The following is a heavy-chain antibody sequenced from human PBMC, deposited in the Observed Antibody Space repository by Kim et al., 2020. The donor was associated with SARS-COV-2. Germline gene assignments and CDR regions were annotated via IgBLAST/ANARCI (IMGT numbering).Heavy chain of an antibody. CDR1: GFTFSNAW. V-gene: IGHV3-15*01. CDR3: TTRYYDYVWGSYRYNDYFDY. CDR2: IKSKTDGGTT. D-gene: IGHD3-16*02. Sequence: GGSLRLSCAASGFTFSNAWMSWVRQAPGKGLEWVGRIKSKTDGGTTDYAAPVKGRFTISRDDSKNTLYLQMNSLKTEDTAVYYCTTRYYDYVWGSYRYNDYFDYWGQGTLVTVSS. J-gene: IGHJ4*02.